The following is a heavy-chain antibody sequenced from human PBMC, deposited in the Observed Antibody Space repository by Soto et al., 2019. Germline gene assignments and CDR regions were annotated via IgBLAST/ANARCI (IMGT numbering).Heavy chain of an antibody. CDR3: ARGDRGTYYYDSSGYWFDY. D-gene: IGHD3-22*01. V-gene: IGHV1-2*04. Sequence: QVQLVQSGAEVKKPGASVKVSCKASGYTFTGYYMHWVRQAPGQGLEWMGWINPNSGGTNYAQKFQGWVTMTRDTYISTAYMELSRLRSNDTAVYYCARGDRGTYYYDSSGYWFDYWGQGTLVTVSS. CDR1: GYTFTGYY. CDR2: INPNSGGT. J-gene: IGHJ4*02.